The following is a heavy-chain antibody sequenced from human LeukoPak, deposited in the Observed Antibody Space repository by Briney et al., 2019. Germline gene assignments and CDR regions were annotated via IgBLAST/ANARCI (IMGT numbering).Heavy chain of an antibody. CDR2: ISWNSGSI. V-gene: IGHV3-9*01. J-gene: IGHJ4*02. CDR1: GFTFDDYA. Sequence: PGGFLRLSCADSGFTFDDYAMHWVRQAPGKGLEWVSGISWNSGSIGYADSVKGRFTISRDNAKNSLYLQMNSLRAEDTALYYCAKGQWLSSHFDYWGQGTLVTVSS. CDR3: AKGQWLSSHFDY. D-gene: IGHD6-19*01.